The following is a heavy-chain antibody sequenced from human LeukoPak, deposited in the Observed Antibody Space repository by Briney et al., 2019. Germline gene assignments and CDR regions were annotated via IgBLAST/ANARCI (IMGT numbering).Heavy chain of an antibody. Sequence: PGGSLRLSCVAAGFSFRRYSMNWVRQAPGKGLEWVAHISYSSSFIFYADSVRGRFIITRDNAENSLYLQMNSLRAEDTAVYYCAKDRFVGTSRYYFDYWGQGTLVTVSS. CDR3: AKDRFVGTSRYYFDY. D-gene: IGHD2-2*01. CDR1: GFSFRRYS. J-gene: IGHJ4*02. V-gene: IGHV3-21*04. CDR2: ISYSSSFI.